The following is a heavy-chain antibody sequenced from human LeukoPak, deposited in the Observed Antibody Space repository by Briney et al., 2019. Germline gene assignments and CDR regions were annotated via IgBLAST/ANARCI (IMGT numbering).Heavy chain of an antibody. J-gene: IGHJ1*01. CDR3: ARSGMAVAATPWD. CDR1: GFTFSDFR. CDR2: INQDGSEK. Sequence: GGSLRLSCAASGFTFSDFRMTWVRQPPGRGLEWVAHINQDGSEKYSVDSVRGRFTISRDNVKNSLFLQINILRAEDTAVYYCARSGMAVAATPWDWGQGTLVTVSS. D-gene: IGHD6-19*01. V-gene: IGHV3-7*05.